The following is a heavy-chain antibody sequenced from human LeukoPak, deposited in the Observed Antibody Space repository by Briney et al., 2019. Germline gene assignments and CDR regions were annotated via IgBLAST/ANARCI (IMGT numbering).Heavy chain of an antibody. CDR2: ISGSGGST. CDR1: GFTFSSFA. V-gene: IGHV3-23*01. D-gene: IGHD3-22*01. J-gene: IGHJ6*03. Sequence: PGGSLRLSCAASGFTFSSFAMSWVRQAPGKGLEWVSAISGSGGSTYYADSVKGRFTISRDNSKNTLYLQMNSLRAEDTAVYYCAKARYDSSGYSYYYYMDVWGKGTTVTVSS. CDR3: AKARYDSSGYSYYYYMDV.